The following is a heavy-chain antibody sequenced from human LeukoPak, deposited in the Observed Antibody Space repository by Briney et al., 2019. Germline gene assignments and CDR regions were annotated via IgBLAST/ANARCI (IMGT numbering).Heavy chain of an antibody. V-gene: IGHV4-34*01. CDR1: GGSFSAFF. CDR3: ATRGDYSDTSGNSYDALDI. Sequence: PSETLSLTCAVSGGSFSAFFWRWIRQPPGKGLEWIGDVGHSGSADYNPSLKSRVTVSADPSKTQFSLKLTSVTAADTAVYYCATRGDYSDTSGNSYDALDIWGQGIMVTVSS. D-gene: IGHD3-22*01. J-gene: IGHJ3*02. CDR2: VGHSGSA.